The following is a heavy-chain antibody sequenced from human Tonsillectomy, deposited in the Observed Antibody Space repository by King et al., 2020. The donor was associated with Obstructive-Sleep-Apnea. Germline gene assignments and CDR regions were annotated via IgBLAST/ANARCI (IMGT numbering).Heavy chain of an antibody. CDR2: INHSGST. CDR3: ARAPITMIVVRGALDI. Sequence: VQLQQWGAGLLKPSETLSLTCAVYGGSFSGYYWSWIRQPPGKGLEWIGEINHSGSTNYNPSLKSRVTISVDTSTNQFSLKLSSVTAADTSVYYCARAPITMIVVRGALDIWGQGTMVTVSS. D-gene: IGHD3-22*01. J-gene: IGHJ3*02. CDR1: GGSFSGYY. V-gene: IGHV4-34*01.